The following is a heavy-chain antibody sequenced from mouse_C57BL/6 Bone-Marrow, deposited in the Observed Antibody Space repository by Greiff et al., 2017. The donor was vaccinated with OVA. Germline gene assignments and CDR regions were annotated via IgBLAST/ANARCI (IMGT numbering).Heavy chain of an antibody. CDR2: ISYDGSN. CDR1: GYSITSGYY. Sequence: EVQRVESGPGLVKPSQSLSLTCSVTGYSITSGYYWNWIRQFPGNKLEWMGYISYDGSNNYNPSLKNRISITRDTSKNQFFLKLNSVTTEDTATYYCAGRNYYGSSYPWYFDVWGTGTTVTVSS. V-gene: IGHV3-6*01. D-gene: IGHD1-1*01. J-gene: IGHJ1*03. CDR3: AGRNYYGSSYPWYFDV.